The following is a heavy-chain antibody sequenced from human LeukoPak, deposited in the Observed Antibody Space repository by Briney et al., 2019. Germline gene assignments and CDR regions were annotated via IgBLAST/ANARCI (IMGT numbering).Heavy chain of an antibody. CDR1: GYTFTGYY. CDR2: INPNSGGT. Sequence: GASVKVSCKASGYTFTGYYMHWVRQAPGQGLEWMGWINPNSGGTNYAQKFQGRVTMTRDTSISTAYMELSRLRSDDTAVYYCARVGYYSSTSCSGDYWGQGTLVTVSS. J-gene: IGHJ4*02. CDR3: ARVGYYSSTSCSGDY. V-gene: IGHV1-2*02. D-gene: IGHD2-2*01.